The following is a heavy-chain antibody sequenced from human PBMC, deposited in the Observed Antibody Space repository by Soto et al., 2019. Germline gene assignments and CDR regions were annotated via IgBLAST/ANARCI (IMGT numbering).Heavy chain of an antibody. D-gene: IGHD3-10*01. CDR1: GGTFSSYA. V-gene: IGHV1-69*13. CDR2: IIPIFGTA. Sequence: ASVKVSCKASGGTFSSYAISWVRQAPGQGLEWMGGIIPIFGTANYAQKFQGRVTITADESTSTAYMELSSLRSEDTAVYYCARDAYGSGEPGYWGQGTLVTVSS. CDR3: ARDAYGSGEPGY. J-gene: IGHJ4*02.